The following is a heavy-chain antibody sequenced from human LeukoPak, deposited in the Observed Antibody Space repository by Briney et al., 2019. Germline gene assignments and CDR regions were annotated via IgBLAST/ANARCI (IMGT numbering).Heavy chain of an antibody. V-gene: IGHV3-30*04. CDR1: GFTFSSYA. D-gene: IGHD2-15*01. CDR3: ARDRVDRGAIDY. CDR2: ISYDGSNK. J-gene: IGHJ4*02. Sequence: GGSLRLSCAASGFTFSSYAMHWVRQAPGKGLEWVAVISYDGSNKYYADSVKGRFTISRDNSKNTLYLQMNSLRAEDTAVYYCARDRVDRGAIDYWGQGTLVTVSS.